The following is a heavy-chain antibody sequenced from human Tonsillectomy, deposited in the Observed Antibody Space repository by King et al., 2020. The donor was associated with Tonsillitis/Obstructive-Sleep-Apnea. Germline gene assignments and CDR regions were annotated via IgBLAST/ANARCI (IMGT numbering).Heavy chain of an antibody. V-gene: IGHV5-51*01. CDR3: ARQGREWSSSPHGDFDY. CDR2: IYPGDSDT. CDR1: GYSFTNYW. Sequence: QLVQSGAEVKKPGESLKISCKGSGYSFTNYWIGWVRQMPGKGLEWMGIIYPGDSDTRYSPSFQGQVTISADKYISTPYLQWSSLKASDTAMYYCARQGREWSSSPHGDFDYWGQGTLVTVSS. J-gene: IGHJ4*02. D-gene: IGHD6-6*01.